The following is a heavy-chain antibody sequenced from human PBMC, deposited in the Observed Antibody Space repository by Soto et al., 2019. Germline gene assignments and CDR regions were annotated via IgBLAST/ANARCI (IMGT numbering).Heavy chain of an antibody. V-gene: IGHV1-3*05. CDR3: ARAVAVPADFDY. D-gene: IGHD6-19*01. Sequence: QVQLVQSGAEEKKPGASVKVSCNASGYTFTGYAMHWVRQAPGQRLEWMGWINAGNGNTKYSQKFQGRVTITRDTSASTAYMELGSLRSEDTAVYYCARAVAVPADFDYWGQGTLVTVSS. J-gene: IGHJ4*02. CDR2: INAGNGNT. CDR1: GYTFTGYA.